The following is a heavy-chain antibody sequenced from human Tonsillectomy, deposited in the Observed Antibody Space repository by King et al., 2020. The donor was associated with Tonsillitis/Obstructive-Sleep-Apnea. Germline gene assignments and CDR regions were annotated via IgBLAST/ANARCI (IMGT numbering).Heavy chain of an antibody. CDR3: AKAYYYYSSGSTFAY. Sequence: VQLVESGGGLVQPGRSLRLSCAASGFTFDDYAMHWVRQAPGKGLEWVSGIIWNSGSIGYADSVKGRFTISRDNAKNSLYLQMNSLRAEDTDLYYCAKAYYYYSSGSTFAYWGQGTLVTVSS. D-gene: IGHD3-22*01. CDR1: GFTFDDYA. J-gene: IGHJ4*02. V-gene: IGHV3-9*01. CDR2: IIWNSGSI.